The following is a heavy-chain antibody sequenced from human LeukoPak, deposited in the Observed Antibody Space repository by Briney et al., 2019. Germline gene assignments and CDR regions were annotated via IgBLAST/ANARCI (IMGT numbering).Heavy chain of an antibody. CDR2: INIDGSST. V-gene: IGHV3-74*01. J-gene: IGHJ4*02. Sequence: GGSLRLSCAASGFTFSRNWMSWVRQAPGKGLVWVSRINIDGSSTSYADSVKGRFTISRDNAKNTLYLQMNSLRAEDTAVYYCASGSGSYFPGYWGQGTLVTVSS. D-gene: IGHD3-10*01. CDR1: GFTFSRNW. CDR3: ASGSGSYFPGY.